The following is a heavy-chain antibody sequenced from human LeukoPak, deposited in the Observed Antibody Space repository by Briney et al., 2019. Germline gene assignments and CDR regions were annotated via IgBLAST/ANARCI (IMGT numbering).Heavy chain of an antibody. CDR2: ISSNGGST. V-gene: IGHV3-64*04. Sequence: GGSLRLSCSASGFTFSSYAMHWVRQAPGKGLEYVSAISSNGGSTYYADSAKGRFTISRDNSKDTLFLQLNSLTAADTAMYFCAKASVAIPQYCNSWGQGTLVTVSS. J-gene: IGHJ5*02. D-gene: IGHD2-2*02. CDR3: AKASVAIPQYCNS. CDR1: GFTFSSYA.